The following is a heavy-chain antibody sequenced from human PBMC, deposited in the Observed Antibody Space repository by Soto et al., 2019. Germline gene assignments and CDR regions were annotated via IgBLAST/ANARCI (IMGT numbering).Heavy chain of an antibody. J-gene: IGHJ4*02. CDR1: GFSLSTSGVG. CDR2: IYWDDDN. V-gene: IGHV2-5*02. CDR3: AHRSHVWGSYPY. Sequence: QITLKESGPTLVKPTQTLTLTCTFSGFSLSTSGVGVGWIRQPPGKALEWLALIYWDDDNRYSPSLKSRLTITKDTSKNQNLLTITNLDHVDTATYYCAHRSHVWGSYPYWGQGRLVTVSS. D-gene: IGHD3-16*01.